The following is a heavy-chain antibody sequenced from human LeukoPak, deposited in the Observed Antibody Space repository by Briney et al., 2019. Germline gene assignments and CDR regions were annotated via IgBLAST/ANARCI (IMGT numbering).Heavy chain of an antibody. V-gene: IGHV3-74*01. CDR2: IYTGAT. Sequence: GGSLRLSCAASGFTFSSYWMHWVRQAPGKGLVGGSRIYTGATYYADSVKGRFTISRDNAKNTLYLPLNSLRAEDTAVYYCVRGGTGYGNFDYWGQGTLVTVSS. CDR3: VRGGTGYGNFDY. J-gene: IGHJ4*02. CDR1: GFTFSSYW. D-gene: IGHD3/OR15-3a*01.